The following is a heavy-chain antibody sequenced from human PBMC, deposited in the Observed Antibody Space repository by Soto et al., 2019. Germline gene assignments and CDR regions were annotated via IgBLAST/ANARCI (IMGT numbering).Heavy chain of an antibody. V-gene: IGHV1-46*01. CDR2: INPNDGST. CDR1: GYTFTSFS. J-gene: IGHJ4*02. Sequence: QVQLVQSGAEVKNPGASVKVSCKASGYTFTSFSIHWVRQAPGQGLEWMAIINPNDGSTNYAQKLQGRVTLTRDTSTSTAYMELSRLRSEDTAVYYCAIGLASGDYWGQGTLVTVSS. CDR3: AIGLASGDY.